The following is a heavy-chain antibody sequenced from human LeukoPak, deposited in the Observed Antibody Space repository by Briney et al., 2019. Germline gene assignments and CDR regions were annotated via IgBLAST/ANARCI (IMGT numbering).Heavy chain of an antibody. CDR2: IYYSGST. CDR3: ARGLSPYSSELAFDY. D-gene: IGHD6-19*01. J-gene: IGHJ4*02. V-gene: IGHV4-59*12. Sequence: SETLSLTCTVSGGSISSYYWSWIRQPPGKGLEWIGYIYYSGSTNYNPSLKSRVTISVDTSKNQFSLQLNSVTPEDTAVYYCARGLSPYSSELAFDYWGQGTLVTVSS. CDR1: GGSISSYY.